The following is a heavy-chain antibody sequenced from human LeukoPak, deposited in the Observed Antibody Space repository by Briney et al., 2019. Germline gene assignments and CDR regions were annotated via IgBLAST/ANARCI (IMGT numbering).Heavy chain of an antibody. J-gene: IGHJ4*02. CDR2: ISSSGSTI. D-gene: IGHD3-3*01. CDR1: GFTFSSYS. CDR3: ARDLSGVIMGY. V-gene: IGHV3-48*04. Sequence: GGSLRLSCAASGFTFSSYSMNWVRQAPGKGLEWVSYISSSGSTIYYADSVKGRFTISRDNAKNSLYLQMNSLRAEDTAVYYCARDLSGVIMGYWGQGTLVTVSS.